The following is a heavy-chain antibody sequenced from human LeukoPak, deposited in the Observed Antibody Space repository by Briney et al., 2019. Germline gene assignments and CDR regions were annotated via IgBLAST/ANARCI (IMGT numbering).Heavy chain of an antibody. CDR1: GFTFSSYS. CDR3: ARDFLVRFGWNDPPGDY. V-gene: IGHV3-21*01. Sequence: PGGSLRLSCAASGFTFSSYSMNWVRQAPGKGLEWVSSISSSSSYIYYADSVKGRFTISRDNAKNSLYLQMNSLRAEDTAVYYCARDFLVRFGWNDPPGDYWGQGTLVTVSS. J-gene: IGHJ4*02. CDR2: ISSSSSYI. D-gene: IGHD1-1*01.